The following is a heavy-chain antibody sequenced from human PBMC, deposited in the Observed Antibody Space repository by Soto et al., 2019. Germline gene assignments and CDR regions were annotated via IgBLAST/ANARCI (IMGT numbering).Heavy chain of an antibody. D-gene: IGHD3-10*01. CDR3: AKERGSGTIFDY. V-gene: IGHV3-23*01. Sequence: EVQLLESGGGLVQPGGSLRLSCAASGFTFSSYAMSWVRQAPGKGLEWVSAISGSGGSTYYADSVKGRFTISRDNSKNKLYLQMNSLRAEDTAVYYGAKERGSGTIFDYWGQGTLVTVSS. CDR1: GFTFSSYA. J-gene: IGHJ4*02. CDR2: ISGSGGST.